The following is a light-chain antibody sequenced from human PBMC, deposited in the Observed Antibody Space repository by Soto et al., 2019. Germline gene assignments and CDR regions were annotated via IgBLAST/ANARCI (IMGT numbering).Light chain of an antibody. CDR1: QGISDY. V-gene: IGKV1-27*01. CDR2: AAS. J-gene: IGKJ3*01. CDR3: QNYYSASFT. Sequence: DIQMTQSPSSLSAFLGDRVTITCRASQGISDYLVWYQHKPGKVPKLLIYAASTLQSGVPPRFSGTGSGTDVTLTISSLQPEDVATYYCQNYYSASFTFGPGTKVDIK.